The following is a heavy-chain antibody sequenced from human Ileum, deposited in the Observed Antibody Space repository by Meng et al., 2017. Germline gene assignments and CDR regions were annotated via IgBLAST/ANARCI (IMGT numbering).Heavy chain of an antibody. V-gene: IGHV1-18*01. CDR1: GYSFTNYG. J-gene: IGHJ4*02. D-gene: IGHD2-2*01. Sequence: QVTLLQSWPEVRQPGASAKVSCQALGYSFTNYGINWVRQAPGKGLEWMGWTSTYNSNRNYAQSLQGRVTMTTDTSTTTAYMELRSLTFDDTAVYYCARGRHCSSTTCYLSDSWGQGTLVTVSS. CDR3: ARGRHCSSTTCYLSDS. CDR2: TSTYNSNR.